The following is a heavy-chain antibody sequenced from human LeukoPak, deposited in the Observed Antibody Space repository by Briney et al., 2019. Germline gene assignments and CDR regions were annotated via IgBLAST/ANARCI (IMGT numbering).Heavy chain of an antibody. Sequence: PGGSLRLSCAASGFTFSSYSMNWVRQAPGKGLEWVSSISSSSSYIYYADSVKGRFTISGDNAKNSLYLQMNSLRAEDTAVYYCARVAYYYGSGSYYRGFDYWGQGTLVTVSS. CDR2: ISSSSSYI. D-gene: IGHD3-10*01. J-gene: IGHJ4*02. CDR1: GFTFSSYS. V-gene: IGHV3-21*01. CDR3: ARVAYYYGSGSYYRGFDY.